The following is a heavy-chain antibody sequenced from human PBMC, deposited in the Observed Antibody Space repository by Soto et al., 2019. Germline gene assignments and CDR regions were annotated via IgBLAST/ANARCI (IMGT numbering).Heavy chain of an antibody. Sequence: GGSLRLSCAASGFTFSSYAMSWVRQAPGKGLEWVSAISGSGGSTYYADSVKGRFTISRDNSKNTLYLQMNSLRAEDTAVYYCAKDRSDIVVVPAADAFDIWGQGTMVTVSS. CDR3: AKDRSDIVVVPAADAFDI. V-gene: IGHV3-23*01. CDR1: GFTFSSYA. D-gene: IGHD2-2*01. CDR2: ISGSGGST. J-gene: IGHJ3*02.